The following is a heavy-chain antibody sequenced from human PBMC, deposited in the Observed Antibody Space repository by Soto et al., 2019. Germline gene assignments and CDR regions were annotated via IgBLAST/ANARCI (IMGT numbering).Heavy chain of an antibody. CDR2: IYYSGST. D-gene: IGHD6-13*01. J-gene: IGHJ4*02. CDR3: ARYTDPGYSSSWYPGSFDY. CDR1: GGSISSSSYY. V-gene: IGHV4-39*01. Sequence: SETLSLTCTVSGGSISSSSYYWGWIRQPPGKGLEWIGSIYYSGSTYYNPSLKSRVTISVDTSKNQFSLKLSSVTAADTAVYYCARYTDPGYSSSWYPGSFDYWGQGTLVTVSS.